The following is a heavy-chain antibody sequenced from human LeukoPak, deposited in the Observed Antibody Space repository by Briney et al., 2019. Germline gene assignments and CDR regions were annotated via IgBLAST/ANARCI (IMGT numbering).Heavy chain of an antibody. CDR3: AREGSSWYGNWFDP. D-gene: IGHD6-13*01. CDR1: GGTFSNYT. J-gene: IGHJ5*02. Sequence: GASVKVSCKASGGTFSNYTISWVRQAPGQGLEWMGRIIPILGIANYAQKFQGRVTITADKSTSTAYMELSSLRSEDTAVYYCAREGSSWYGNWFDPWGQGTLVTVSS. CDR2: IIPILGIA. V-gene: IGHV1-69*04.